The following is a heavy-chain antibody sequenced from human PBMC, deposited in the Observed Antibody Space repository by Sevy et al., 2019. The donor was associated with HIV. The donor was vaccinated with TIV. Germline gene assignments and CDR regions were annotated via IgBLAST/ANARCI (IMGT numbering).Heavy chain of an antibody. V-gene: IGHV5-51*01. D-gene: IGHD1-26*01. J-gene: IGHJ4*02. CDR1: GYSFTSYW. Sequence: GESLKISCKGSGYSFTSYWIGWVRQMPGKGLEWMWIIYPGDSDTRYSPSFQGQVTISSGKSISTAYLQWSSLKASDTAMYYCARGELTDSPHPDYWGQGTLVTVSS. CDR3: ARGELTDSPHPDY. CDR2: IYPGDSDT.